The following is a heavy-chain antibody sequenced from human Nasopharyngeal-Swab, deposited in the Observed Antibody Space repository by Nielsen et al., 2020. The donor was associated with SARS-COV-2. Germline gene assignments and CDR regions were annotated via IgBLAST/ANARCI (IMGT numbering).Heavy chain of an antibody. CDR2: IYPGDSDT. Sequence: KVSCKGSGYSFTSCWIGWVRQMPGKGLEWMGIIYPGDSDTRYSPSFQGQVTISADKSISTAYLQWSSLKASDTAMYYCARRVGYCSGGSCYFDYWGQGTLVTVSS. J-gene: IGHJ4*02. D-gene: IGHD2-15*01. CDR3: ARRVGYCSGGSCYFDY. V-gene: IGHV5-51*01. CDR1: GYSFTSCW.